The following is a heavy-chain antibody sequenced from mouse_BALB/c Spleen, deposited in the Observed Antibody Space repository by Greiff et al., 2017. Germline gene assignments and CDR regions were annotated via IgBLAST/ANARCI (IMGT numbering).Heavy chain of an antibody. CDR2: INPSTGYT. D-gene: IGHD1-1*02. V-gene: IGHV1-7*01. J-gene: IGHJ4*01. CDR1: GYTFTSYW. Sequence: QVQLQQSGAELAKPGASVKMSCKASGYTFTSYWMHWVKQRPGQGLEWIGYINPSTGYTEYNQKFKDKASLTADKSSSTAYMQLSSLTSEDSAVYYCARRGYGDAMDYWGQGTSVTVSS. CDR3: ARRGYGDAMDY.